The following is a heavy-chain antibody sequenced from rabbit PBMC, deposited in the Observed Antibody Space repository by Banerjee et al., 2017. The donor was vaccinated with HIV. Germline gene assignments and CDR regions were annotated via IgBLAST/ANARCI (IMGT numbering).Heavy chain of an antibody. CDR1: GFDFSNYYM. Sequence: QEQLKETGGGLVQPGGSLTLSCKASGFDFSNYYMSWVRQAPGKGLEWIGAIYAGEGSIDYASWVNGRFTFSKTSSTTVTLQMTSLTAADTATYFCARDWADSNGYSYAYDLNLWGPGTLVTVS. CDR2: IYAGEGSI. J-gene: IGHJ4*01. D-gene: IGHD6-1*01. V-gene: IGHV1S45*01. CDR3: ARDWADSNGYSYAYDLNL.